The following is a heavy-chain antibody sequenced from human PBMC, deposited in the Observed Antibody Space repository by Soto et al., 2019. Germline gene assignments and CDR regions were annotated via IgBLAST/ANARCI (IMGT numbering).Heavy chain of an antibody. D-gene: IGHD3-22*01. CDR3: AKGLLVVVITTCFDY. CDR2: ISYDGSNK. Sequence: PGGSLRLSCAASGFTFSSYGMHWVRQAPGKGLEWVAVISYDGSNKYYADSVKGRFTISRDNSKNTLYLQMNSLRAEDTAVYYCAKGLLVVVITTCFDYWGQGT. V-gene: IGHV3-30*18. J-gene: IGHJ4*02. CDR1: GFTFSSYG.